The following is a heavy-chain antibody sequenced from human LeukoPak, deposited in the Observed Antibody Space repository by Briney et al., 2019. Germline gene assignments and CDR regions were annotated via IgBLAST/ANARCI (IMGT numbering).Heavy chain of an antibody. CDR1: GFTFSSYW. CDR2: INSDVSST. V-gene: IGHV3-74*01. J-gene: IGHJ4*02. CDR3: ARVEPIRLLVDY. Sequence: GGSLRLSCAASGFTFSSYWMHWVRQAPGKGLVWVSRINSDVSSTTYADSVKGRFTISRDNAKNTLYLQMNSLRAADTAVYYCARVEPIRLLVDYWGQGTLVTVSS. D-gene: IGHD3-3*01.